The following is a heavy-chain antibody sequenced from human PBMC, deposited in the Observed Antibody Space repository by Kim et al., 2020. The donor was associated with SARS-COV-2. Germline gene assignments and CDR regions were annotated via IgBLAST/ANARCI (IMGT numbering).Heavy chain of an antibody. CDR1: GGSVSGYS. J-gene: IGHJ4*02. CDR3: ARGYSR. V-gene: IGHV4-34*01. Sequence: SETLSLTCAVYGGSVSGYSWSWIRQPPGKGLEWIGEINQSGSTNYNSSLKSRASISVDTSKNQSYGMLTSVTAADTGVYYWARGYSRWGQGTLVTVSS. CDR2: INQSGST. D-gene: IGHD6-13*01.